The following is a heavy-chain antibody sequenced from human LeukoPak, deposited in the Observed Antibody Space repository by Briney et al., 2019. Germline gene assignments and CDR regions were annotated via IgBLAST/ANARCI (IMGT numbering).Heavy chain of an antibody. D-gene: IGHD6-19*01. CDR3: ARFDSGWQALDY. J-gene: IGHJ4*02. CDR2: ISWNSGSV. V-gene: IGHV3-9*01. CDR1: GFTFDGYA. Sequence: GRSLRLSCAASGFTFDGYAMHWVRQAPGKGLEWVSGISWNSGSVGYADSVKGRFTISRDNARNSLYLQMSSLNIEDTAFYYCARFDSGWQALDYWGQGTLVTVSS.